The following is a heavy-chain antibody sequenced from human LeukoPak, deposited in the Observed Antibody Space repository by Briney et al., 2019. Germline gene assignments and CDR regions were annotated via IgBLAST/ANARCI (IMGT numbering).Heavy chain of an antibody. CDR2: IYYSGST. V-gene: IGHV4-39*07. CDR3: ASGLGHPSGIIGKP. J-gene: IGHJ4*02. Sequence: SETLSLTCTVSGDSISSSTYWGWIRQPPGKGLEWIGTIYYSGSTYYNSSLKSRVTISLDTSKNQFSLRLSSVTAADTAVYYCASGLGHPSGIIGKPWGQGTLVTVSS. D-gene: IGHD3-16*01. CDR1: GDSISSSTY.